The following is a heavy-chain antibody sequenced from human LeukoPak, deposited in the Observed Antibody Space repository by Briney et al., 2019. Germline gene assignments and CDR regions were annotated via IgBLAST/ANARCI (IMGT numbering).Heavy chain of an antibody. CDR2: ISYDGSNK. D-gene: IGHD5-18*01. CDR3: ARSWIQLWSFDY. V-gene: IGHV3-30-3*01. Sequence: PGGSLSLSCAASGFTFSSYAMHWVRQAPGKGLEWVAVISYDGSNKYYADSVKGRFTISRDNSKNTLYLQMNSLRAEDTAVYYCARSWIQLWSFDYWGQGTLVTVSS. J-gene: IGHJ4*02. CDR1: GFTFSSYA.